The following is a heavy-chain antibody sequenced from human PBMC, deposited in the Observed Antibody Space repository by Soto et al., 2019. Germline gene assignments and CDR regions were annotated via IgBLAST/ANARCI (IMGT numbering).Heavy chain of an antibody. CDR2: IYYSGST. D-gene: IGHD3-22*01. CDR3: ARRPIYYDSSGYYYFDY. Sequence: SETLSLTCTVSGGSISSSSYYWGWIRQPPGKGLEWIGSIYYSGSTYYNPSLKSRVTISVDTSKNPFSLKLRSVTAADTAVYYCARRPIYYDSSGYYYFDYWGQGTLVTVSS. V-gene: IGHV4-39*01. J-gene: IGHJ4*02. CDR1: GGSISSSSYY.